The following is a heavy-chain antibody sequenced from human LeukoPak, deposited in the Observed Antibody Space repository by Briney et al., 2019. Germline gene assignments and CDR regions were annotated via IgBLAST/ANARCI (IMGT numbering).Heavy chain of an antibody. CDR2: IRSKAYGGTT. CDR1: GFTFGDYA. J-gene: IGHJ4*02. V-gene: IGHV3-49*04. CDR3: TRVRPPPDFWSGYNIDY. D-gene: IGHD3-3*01. Sequence: GGSLRLSXTASGFTFGDYAMSWVRQAQGKGLEWVGFIRSKAYGGTTEYAASVKGRFTISRDDSKSIAYLQMNSLKTEDTAVYYCTRVRPPPDFWSGYNIDYWGQGTLVTVSS.